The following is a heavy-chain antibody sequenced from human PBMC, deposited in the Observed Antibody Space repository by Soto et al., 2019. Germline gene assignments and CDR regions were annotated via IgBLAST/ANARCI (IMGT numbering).Heavy chain of an antibody. CDR1: GGSISSGVYY. CDR2: IYYSGST. Sequence: PSETLSLTCTVSGGSISSGVYYWSWIRQHPGKGLEWIGYIYYSGSTYYNPSLKSRVTISVDTSKNQFSLKLSSVTAADTAVYYCARSPANYYDSSGYYPQGNWFDPWGQGTLVTVSS. J-gene: IGHJ5*02. D-gene: IGHD3-22*01. CDR3: ARSPANYYDSSGYYPQGNWFDP. V-gene: IGHV4-31*03.